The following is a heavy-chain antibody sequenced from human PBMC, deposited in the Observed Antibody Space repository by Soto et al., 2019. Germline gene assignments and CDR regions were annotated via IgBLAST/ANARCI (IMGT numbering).Heavy chain of an antibody. CDR2: ISGSGGST. CDR3: AKGGSNGWYDAFDI. D-gene: IGHD6-19*01. V-gene: IGHV3-23*01. CDR1: GFIVCSCV. J-gene: IGHJ3*02. Sequence: GGCVRICGAAGGFIVCSCVMNGERKATGKGLEWVSTISGSGGSTYYADSVEGRFTFSRDNSKNTLHLLMNSLRAEDTAVYFCAKGGSNGWYDAFDIWGQGTIVPVSS.